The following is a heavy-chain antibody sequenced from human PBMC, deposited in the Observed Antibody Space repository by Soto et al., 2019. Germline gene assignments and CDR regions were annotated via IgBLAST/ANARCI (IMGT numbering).Heavy chain of an antibody. CDR2: TSGSGGST. J-gene: IGHJ4*02. V-gene: IGHV3-23*01. D-gene: IGHD2-8*01. CDR1: GFTLISYA. CDR3: ANYLTYGAFDY. Sequence: GWSLRLSCASSGFTLISYAMSWVRQAPGKGLEWVSATSGSGGSTYYADSVKGRFTISRDNSKNTLYLQMNSLRAEDTAVYYCANYLTYGAFDYWGQGTLVTVSS.